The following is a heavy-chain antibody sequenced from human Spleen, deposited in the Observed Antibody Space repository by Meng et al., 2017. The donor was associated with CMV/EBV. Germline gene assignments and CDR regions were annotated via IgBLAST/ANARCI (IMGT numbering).Heavy chain of an antibody. D-gene: IGHD4-17*01. J-gene: IGHJ2*01. Sequence: LTCSTYAMSWVRQAPGKGLEWVSGITGSGGSTYCADSVKGRFTISRDNSKNTLYLQMNTLSAEDTAVYYCAKEGPATVTTAYWYFDLWGRGTLVTVSS. CDR1: LTCSTYA. CDR3: AKEGPATVTTAYWYFDL. V-gene: IGHV3-23*01. CDR2: ITGSGGST.